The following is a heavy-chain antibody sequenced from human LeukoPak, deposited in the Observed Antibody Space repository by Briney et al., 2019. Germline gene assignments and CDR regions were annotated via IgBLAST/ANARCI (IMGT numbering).Heavy chain of an antibody. D-gene: IGHD1-26*01. CDR2: IKSKTDGGTT. CDR1: GFTFSNGW. CDR3: TTGVGAYHFDY. J-gene: IGHJ4*02. V-gene: IGHV3-15*01. Sequence: PGGSLRLSCAASGFTFSNGWMSWVRQAPGKGLEWVGRIKSKTDGGTTDYAAPVKGRFTISRDDSKNTLYLQMNSLKTEDTAVYYCTTGVGAYHFDYWGQGTLVTVSS.